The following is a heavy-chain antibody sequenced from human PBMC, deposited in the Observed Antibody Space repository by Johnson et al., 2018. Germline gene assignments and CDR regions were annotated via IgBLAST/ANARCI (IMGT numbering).Heavy chain of an antibody. CDR2: VYPADSHT. D-gene: IGHD1-14*01. CDR1: GYNFTNYW. Sequence: VQLGECGAEVKEHGESLKIFCKGFGYNFTNYWIGWVRQMPGKGLEWMGIVYPADSHTRYNPSLEGQVSISVDKSINTAYLQWGSLKAPDTAMYYCARPITPHPFGMDVWGQGTSVIVSS. V-gene: IGHV5-51*01. J-gene: IGHJ6*02. CDR3: ARPITPHPFGMDV.